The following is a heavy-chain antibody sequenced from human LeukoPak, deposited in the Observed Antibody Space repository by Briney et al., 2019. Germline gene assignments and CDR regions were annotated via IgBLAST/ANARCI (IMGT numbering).Heavy chain of an antibody. Sequence: GSSVKVSCKASGGTFSSYAISWVRRAPGQGLEWMGRIIPIFGTANYAQKFQGRVTITTDESTSTAYMELSSLRSEDTAVYYCARIPNRGGTRFDYWGQGTLVTVSS. J-gene: IGHJ4*02. CDR1: GGTFSSYA. D-gene: IGHD1-7*01. CDR2: IIPIFGTA. V-gene: IGHV1-69*05. CDR3: ARIPNRGGTRFDY.